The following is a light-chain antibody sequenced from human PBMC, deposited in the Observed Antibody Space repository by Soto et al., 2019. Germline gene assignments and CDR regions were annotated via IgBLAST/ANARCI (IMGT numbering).Light chain of an antibody. V-gene: IGKV1-39*01. J-gene: IGKJ4*01. CDR2: ATS. CDR1: QSISTY. Sequence: DIQMTQSPSSLSASAGDRVTITCRASQSISTYLNWLQQKPGKAPEVLISATSTLQSGVPARFSGSGSGTEFTLNISSLQPEDAATYYCQQIYSRVLSFGGGTKVEIK. CDR3: QQIYSRVLS.